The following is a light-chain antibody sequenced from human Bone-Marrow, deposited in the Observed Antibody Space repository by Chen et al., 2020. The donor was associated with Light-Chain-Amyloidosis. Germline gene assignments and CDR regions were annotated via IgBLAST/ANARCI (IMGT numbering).Light chain of an antibody. CDR2: EVT. CDR3: SSYTITNTLV. J-gene: IGLJ1*01. CDR1: SSDVGGDNH. Sequence: QSALTQPASVSGSPGQSLTISCTGTSSDVGGDNHVSWYQQNTDKAPKLMIYEVTNRPSWVPDRFSGSKSDNTASLTISGLQTEDEADYFCSSYTITNTLVFGSGTRVTVL. V-gene: IGLV2-14*01.